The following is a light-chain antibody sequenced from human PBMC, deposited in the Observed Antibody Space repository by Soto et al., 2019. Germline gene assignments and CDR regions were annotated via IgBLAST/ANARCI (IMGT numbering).Light chain of an antibody. CDR2: DAS. CDR3: LQYGTYAT. V-gene: IGKV1-5*01. Sequence: DIQMTQSPSTLSASVGARVTITCRASQTISTWLAWYQQKPGKAPKLLIYDASSLQGGVPSRFSGSGSGTEFSLTISSLQPDDFATYYCLQYGTYATFGQGTKVEI. J-gene: IGKJ1*01. CDR1: QTISTW.